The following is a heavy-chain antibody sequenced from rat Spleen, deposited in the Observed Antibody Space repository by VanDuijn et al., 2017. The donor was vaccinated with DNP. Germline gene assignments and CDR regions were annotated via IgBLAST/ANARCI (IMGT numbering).Heavy chain of an antibody. CDR2: ISPDGGNT. CDR3: ARQGAAHWFAY. V-gene: IGHV5-25*01. D-gene: IGHD1-2*01. Sequence: EVQVVESGGGSVQPGRSMKLSCAASGFTFSNFYMAWVRQAPTEGLEWVAAISPDGGNTYYRDSVKGRFTISRDNAKSNLYLQMDSLRSEDTATYYCARQGAAHWFAYWGQGTLVTVSS. J-gene: IGHJ3*01. CDR1: GFTFSNFY.